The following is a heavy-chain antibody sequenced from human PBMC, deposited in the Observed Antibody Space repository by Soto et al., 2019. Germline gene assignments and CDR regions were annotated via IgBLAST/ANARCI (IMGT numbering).Heavy chain of an antibody. CDR2: ISSSSSYI. Sequence: FTCSSYSMNWVRQAPGKGLELVSSISSSSSYIYYVDSMKGRFTISRDNAKGSLYLQMNSLRVEDTAVYYWAKICSDTWPHCCMDAWGKGIPVTAPQ. CDR3: AKICSDTWPHCCMDA. D-gene: IGHD6-25*01. J-gene: IGHJ6*04. CDR1: FTCSSYS. V-gene: IGHV3-21*01.